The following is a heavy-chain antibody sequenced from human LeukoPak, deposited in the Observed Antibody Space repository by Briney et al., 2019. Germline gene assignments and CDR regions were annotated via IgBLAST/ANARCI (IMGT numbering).Heavy chain of an antibody. CDR1: GDSINNGDYY. J-gene: IGHJ4*02. Sequence: SETQSLTCTVSGDSINNGDYYWSWSRQPPGKGLEWIGYIYYSGSAYYTPSLRSRASISIDTSKNQFSLNLKSVTAADTAVYYCAREGVVTAHMDYWGQGALVTVSS. CDR2: IYYSGSA. V-gene: IGHV4-30-4*01. D-gene: IGHD2-21*02. CDR3: AREGVVTAHMDY.